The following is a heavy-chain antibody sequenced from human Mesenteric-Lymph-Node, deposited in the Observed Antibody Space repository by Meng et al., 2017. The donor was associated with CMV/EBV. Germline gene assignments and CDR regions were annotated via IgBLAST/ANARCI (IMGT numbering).Heavy chain of an antibody. CDR2: ISSSSSYI. D-gene: IGHD3-10*01. V-gene: IGHV3-21*01. CDR3: ARVRAMVRGVSDAFDI. Sequence: ETLSLTCTVSGGSITSRSYYWAWIRQPPGKGLEWVSSISSSSSYIYYADSVKGRFTISRDNAKNSLYLQMNSLRAEDTAVYYCARVRAMVRGVSDAFDIWGQGTMVTVSS. J-gene: IGHJ3*02. CDR1: GGSITSRSYY.